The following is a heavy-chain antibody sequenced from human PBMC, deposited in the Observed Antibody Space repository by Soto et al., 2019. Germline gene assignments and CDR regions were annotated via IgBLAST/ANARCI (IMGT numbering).Heavy chain of an antibody. D-gene: IGHD3-22*01. CDR3: ARDFSGYDLSYGMDV. CDR1: GYTFASYA. J-gene: IGHJ6*02. V-gene: IGHV1-3*01. Sequence: ASVKVSCKASGYTFASYAMHWVRQAPGQRLEWMGWINAGNGNTKYSQKFQGRVTITRDTSASTAYMELSSLRSEDTAVYYCARDFSGYDLSYGMDVWGQGTTVTVSS. CDR2: INAGNGNT.